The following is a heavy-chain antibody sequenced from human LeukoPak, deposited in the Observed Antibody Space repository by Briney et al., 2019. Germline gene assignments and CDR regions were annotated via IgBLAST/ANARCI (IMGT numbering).Heavy chain of an antibody. Sequence: GGSLRLSCAASGFTFSSYAMSWVRQAPGKGLEWVSAISGSGGSTYYADSVKGRFTISRDNSKNTLYLQMNGLRAEDTAVYYCAKSYYDFWSGYLPFDYWGQGTLVTVSS. CDR3: AKSYYDFWSGYLPFDY. V-gene: IGHV3-23*01. CDR2: ISGSGGST. D-gene: IGHD3-3*01. CDR1: GFTFSSYA. J-gene: IGHJ4*02.